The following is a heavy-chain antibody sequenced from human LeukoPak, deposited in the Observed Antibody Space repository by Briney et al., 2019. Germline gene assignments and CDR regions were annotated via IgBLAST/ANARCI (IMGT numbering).Heavy chain of an antibody. CDR3: AKDHLYPRVVTVTTVDY. CDR2: IYYSGST. Sequence: SETLSLTCTVSGDSISSNTYYWGWIRQPPGKGLEWIGYIYYSGSTYYNPSLKSRVTISVDTSKNQFSLKLSSVTAADTAVYYCAKDHLYPRVVTVTTVDYWGQGTLVTVSS. CDR1: GDSISSNTYY. J-gene: IGHJ4*02. V-gene: IGHV4-31*03. D-gene: IGHD4-17*01.